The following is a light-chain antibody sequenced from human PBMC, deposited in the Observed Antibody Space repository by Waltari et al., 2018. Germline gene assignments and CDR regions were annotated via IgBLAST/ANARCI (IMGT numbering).Light chain of an antibody. CDR3: QQRSNWPRT. CDR1: QNIGSY. J-gene: IGKJ2*01. V-gene: IGKV3-11*01. Sequence: EIVLTQSPATLSLSPGERATLPCRASQNIGSYVARYQQKPGQPPRVLIYDASTRATGIPARFSGSRSGADFALTISSLEPDDFAVYYCQQRSNWPRTFGQGTKLEIK. CDR2: DAS.